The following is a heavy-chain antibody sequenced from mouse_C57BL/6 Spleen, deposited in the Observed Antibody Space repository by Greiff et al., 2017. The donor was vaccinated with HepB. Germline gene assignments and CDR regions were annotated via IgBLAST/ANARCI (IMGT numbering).Heavy chain of an antibody. CDR2: IYPGDGDT. V-gene: IGHV1-80*01. J-gene: IGHJ4*01. CDR3: ARLNYYAMDY. CDR1: GYAFSSYW. Sequence: VQLQQSGAELVKPGASVKISCQASGYAFSSYWMNWVKQRPGKGLEWIGQIYPGDGDTKANGKFKGKATLTADKSSSTAYMQLSSLTSEDSAVYFGARLNYYAMDYWGQGTSVTVSS.